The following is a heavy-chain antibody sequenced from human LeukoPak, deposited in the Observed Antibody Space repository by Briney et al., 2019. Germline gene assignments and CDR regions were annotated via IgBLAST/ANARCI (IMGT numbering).Heavy chain of an antibody. D-gene: IGHD3-22*01. J-gene: IGHJ3*02. Sequence: SETLSLTCTASGGSISSYYWSWIRQPPGKGLEWIGYIYYSGSTNYNPSLKSRVTISVDTSKNQFSLKLSSVTAADTAVYYCARQSRTRLGYYYDSSGYPGDAFDIWGQGTMVTVSS. CDR3: ARQSRTRLGYYYDSSGYPGDAFDI. V-gene: IGHV4-59*08. CDR2: IYYSGST. CDR1: GGSISSYY.